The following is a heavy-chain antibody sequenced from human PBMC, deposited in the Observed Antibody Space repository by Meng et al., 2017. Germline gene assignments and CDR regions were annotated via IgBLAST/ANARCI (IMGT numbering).Heavy chain of an antibody. Sequence: QVQLQQWGAGLLKPAETLSLTCAGYGASCSGYYWSWIRQPPGKGLEWIGEINHSGSTNYNPSLKSRVTISVDTSKNQFSLKLSSVTAADTAVYYCASSGYSYGYRFDYWGQGTLVTVSS. J-gene: IGHJ4*02. CDR3: ASSGYSYGYRFDY. CDR2: INHSGST. D-gene: IGHD5-18*01. CDR1: GASCSGYY. V-gene: IGHV4-34*01.